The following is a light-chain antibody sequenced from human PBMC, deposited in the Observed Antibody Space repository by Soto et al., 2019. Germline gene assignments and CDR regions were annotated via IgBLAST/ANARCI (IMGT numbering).Light chain of an antibody. J-gene: IGKJ3*01. V-gene: IGKV3-15*01. CDR1: QSVSSN. Sequence: EIVMTQSPATLSVSPGERATLSCRASQSVSSNLAWYQQKPGQAPRLLIYGASTRTSGIPARFSGSGSGTEFTLNISSLQSEDFAVYYCQQYNNWLGTFGPGTKVDIK. CDR2: GAS. CDR3: QQYNNWLGT.